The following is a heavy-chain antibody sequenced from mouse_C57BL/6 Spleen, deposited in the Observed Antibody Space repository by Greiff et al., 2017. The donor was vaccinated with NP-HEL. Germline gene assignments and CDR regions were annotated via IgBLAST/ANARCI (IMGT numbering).Heavy chain of an antibody. CDR2: ISGGGGNT. CDR3: ASLWRVYAMDY. D-gene: IGHD1-1*02. Sequence: EVQLVESGGGLVKPGGSLKLSCAASGFTFSSYTMSWVRQTPEKRLEWVATISGGGGNTYYPDSVKGRFTISRDNAKNTLYLQMSSLRSEDTALYYCASLWRVYAMDYWGQGTSVTVSS. J-gene: IGHJ4*01. CDR1: GFTFSSYT. V-gene: IGHV5-9*01.